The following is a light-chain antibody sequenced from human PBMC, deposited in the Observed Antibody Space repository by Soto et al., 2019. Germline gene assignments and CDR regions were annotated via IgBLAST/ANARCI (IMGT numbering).Light chain of an antibody. J-gene: IGLJ2*01. CDR2: SNT. CDR3: AAWDDSLNGVV. CDR1: SSNIGSHT. Sequence: QLVLTQPPSASGTPGQTIAIYCSGGSSNIGSHTVNWYQQLPGTAPRLLIYSNTQRPSGVPDRFSGSKSGTSASLAISGLQSEYEGDYYCAAWDDSLNGVVFGGGTKLTVL. V-gene: IGLV1-44*01.